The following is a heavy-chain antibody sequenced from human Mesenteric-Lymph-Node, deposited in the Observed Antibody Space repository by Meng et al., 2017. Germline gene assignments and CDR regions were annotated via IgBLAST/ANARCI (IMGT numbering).Heavy chain of an antibody. CDR1: GYTFTGYY. Sequence: ASVKVSCKASGYTFTGYYMHWVRQAPGQGLEWMGWINPNSGGTNYAQKLQGRVTMTTDTSTSTAYMELRSLRSDDTAVYYCAREGSRVVVVAATPGGGTYYYYGMDVWGQGTTVTVSS. CDR3: AREGSRVVVVAATPGGGTYYYYGMDV. CDR2: INPNSGGT. J-gene: IGHJ6*02. D-gene: IGHD2-15*01. V-gene: IGHV1-2*02.